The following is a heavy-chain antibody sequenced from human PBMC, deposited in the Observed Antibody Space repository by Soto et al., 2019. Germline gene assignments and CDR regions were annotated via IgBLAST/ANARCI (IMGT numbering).Heavy chain of an antibody. J-gene: IGHJ3*02. CDR2: ILWDGGST. D-gene: IGHD5-18*01. CDR3: AKDLRGYSYGVDAFDI. V-gene: IGHV3-43*02. CDR1: GFIFSDYA. Sequence: GGSLRLACSASGFIFSDYAMHWVRQAPGKGMEWVSLILWDGGSTYYADSVKGRFTISRDNSKNSLYLQMNSLRTEDTALYYCAKDLRGYSYGVDAFDIWGQGTMVTVSS.